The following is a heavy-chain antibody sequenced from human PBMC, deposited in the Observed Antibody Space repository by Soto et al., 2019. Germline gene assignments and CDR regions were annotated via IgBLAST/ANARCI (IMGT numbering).Heavy chain of an antibody. V-gene: IGHV1-18*01. CDR2: ISAYNGNT. Sequence: GASVKVSCKASGYTFTSYGISWVRQAPGQGLEWMGWISAYNGNTNYAQKLQGRVTMTTDTSTSTAYMELRSLRSDDTAVYYCARDQGIAVARDNWFDLSGQSTLVTVSS. CDR3: ARDQGIAVARDNWFDL. CDR1: GYTFTSYG. J-gene: IGHJ5*02. D-gene: IGHD6-19*01.